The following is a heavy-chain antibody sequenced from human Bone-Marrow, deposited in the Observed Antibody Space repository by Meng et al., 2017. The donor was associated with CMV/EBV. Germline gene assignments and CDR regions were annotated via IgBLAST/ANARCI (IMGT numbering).Heavy chain of an antibody. CDR2: IYHSGST. V-gene: IGHV4-38-2*02. CDR3: ARFDSRGYNFDY. J-gene: IGHJ4*02. D-gene: IGHD5-24*01. CDR1: GYSISSGYY. Sequence: SETLSLTCTVSGYSISSGYYWGWIRQPPGKGLEWIGSIYHSGSTYYNPSLKSRVTISVDTSKNQFSLKLSSATAADTAVYYFARFDSRGYNFDYWGQGTLVTVSS.